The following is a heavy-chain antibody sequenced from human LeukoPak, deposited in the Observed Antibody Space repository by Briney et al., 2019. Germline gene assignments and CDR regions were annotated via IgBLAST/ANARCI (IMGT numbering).Heavy chain of an antibody. CDR3: PREEDGLDY. Sequence: ASVKVSCTASGYTFTSYDINWVRQATGNGLEWMGWVNPNSGNTGYAQTFQGRVTITRNTSISTAYMELSSLRSEDTAVYYCPREEDGLDYWGQGTLVTVSS. V-gene: IGHV1-8*01. CDR2: VNPNSGNT. J-gene: IGHJ4*02. CDR1: GYTFTSYD. D-gene: IGHD6-19*01.